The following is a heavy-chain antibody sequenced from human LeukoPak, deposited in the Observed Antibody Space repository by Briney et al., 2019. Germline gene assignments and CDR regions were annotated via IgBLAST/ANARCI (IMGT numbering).Heavy chain of an antibody. D-gene: IGHD1-26*01. V-gene: IGHV4-39*01. CDR2: IYYTGST. CDR3: VRRFSGSSELDY. Sequence: SETLSLTCTISGGSISSISYYWGWIRQPPGKGLEWIGSIYYTGSTYYNPSLKSRVTVSVDTSKNQFSLNLRSVTAADTAVYYCVRRFSGSSELDYWGQGTLVTVSS. CDR1: GGSISSISYY. J-gene: IGHJ4*02.